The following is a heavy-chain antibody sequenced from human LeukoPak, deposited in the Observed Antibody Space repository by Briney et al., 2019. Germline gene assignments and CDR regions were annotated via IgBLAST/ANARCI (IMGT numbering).Heavy chain of an antibody. CDR3: AKEYSSGWSYPYYYGMDV. Sequence: PGGSLRLSCAASGFTFSSYSMNWVRQAPGKGLEWVSSISSSSSYIYYADSVKGRFTISRDNAKNSLYLQMNSLRAEDTALYYCAKEYSSGWSYPYYYGMDVWGQGTTVTVSS. D-gene: IGHD6-19*01. J-gene: IGHJ6*02. V-gene: IGHV3-21*04. CDR1: GFTFSSYS. CDR2: ISSSSSYI.